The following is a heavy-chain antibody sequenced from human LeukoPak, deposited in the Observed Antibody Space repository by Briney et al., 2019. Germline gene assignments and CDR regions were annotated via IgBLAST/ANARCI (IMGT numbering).Heavy chain of an antibody. CDR3: ATEQVVVGANWFDP. J-gene: IGHJ5*02. D-gene: IGHD2-2*01. CDR1: GYTFTGYF. V-gene: IGHV1-2*02. CDR2: INPNTGGT. Sequence: ASVKVSCKASGYTFTGYFVHWVRQAPGQGLQWMGWINPNTGGTNYAQKFQGRVTMTEDTSTDTAYMELSSLRSEDTAVYYCATEQVVVGANWFDPWGQGTLVTVSS.